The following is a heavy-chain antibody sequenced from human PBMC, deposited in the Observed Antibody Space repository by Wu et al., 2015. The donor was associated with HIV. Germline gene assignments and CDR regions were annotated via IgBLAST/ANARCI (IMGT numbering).Heavy chain of an antibody. Sequence: QVQLVQSGAEVKKPGASVKVSCKASGYTFTDYYIHWVRQAPGQGLDWMGWINPNSGGTNYAQKFQGRITMTRDTSISTAYMELSRLRSDDTAVYYCARGDSSGWYFPHFDYWGQGTLVTVSS. CDR1: GYTFTDYY. J-gene: IGHJ4*02. D-gene: IGHD6-19*01. V-gene: IGHV1-2*02. CDR3: ARGDSSGWYFPHFDY. CDR2: INPNSGGT.